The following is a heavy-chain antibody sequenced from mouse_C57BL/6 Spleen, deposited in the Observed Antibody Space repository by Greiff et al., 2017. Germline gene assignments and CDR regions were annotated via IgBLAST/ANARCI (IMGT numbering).Heavy chain of an antibody. Sequence: VHVKQSGPELVKPGASVKMSCKASGYTFTDYNMHWVKQSHGKSLEWIGYINPNNGGTSYNQKFKGKATLTVNKSSSTAYMELRSLTSEDSAVYYCARGVYYYGSSHFDYWGQGTTLTVSS. CDR1: GYTFTDYN. CDR3: ARGVYYYGSSHFDY. J-gene: IGHJ2*01. V-gene: IGHV1-22*01. CDR2: INPNNGGT. D-gene: IGHD1-1*01.